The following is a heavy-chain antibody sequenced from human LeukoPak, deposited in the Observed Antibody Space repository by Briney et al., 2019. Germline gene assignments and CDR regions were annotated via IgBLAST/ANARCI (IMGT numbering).Heavy chain of an antibody. D-gene: IGHD3-3*01. CDR1: GDSVSSNSAA. CDR2: TYYRSKWYN. Sequence: SQTLSLTCAISGDSVSSNSAAWNWIRQSPSRGLEWLGRTYYRSKWYNDYAVSVKSRITINPDTSKNQFSLQLNSLTPEDTAVYYCARGSVRFLEWFTNFYYYMDVWGKGTTVTVSS. J-gene: IGHJ6*03. V-gene: IGHV6-1*01. CDR3: ARGSVRFLEWFTNFYYYMDV.